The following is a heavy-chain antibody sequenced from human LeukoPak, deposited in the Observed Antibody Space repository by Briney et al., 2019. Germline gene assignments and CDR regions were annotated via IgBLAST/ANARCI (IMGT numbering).Heavy chain of an antibody. V-gene: IGHV1-69*13. D-gene: IGHD3-22*01. CDR3: APTSNFYDSSGPWGYFDL. J-gene: IGHJ2*01. CDR1: GYTFTSYG. Sequence: ASVKVSCKASGYTFTSYGISWVRQAPGQGLEWMGGIIPMVGTANYGQKFAGRVTIIADESTNTAHMELSGLRSEDTAVYYCAPTSNFYDSSGPWGYFDLWGRGTLVTVSS. CDR2: IIPMVGTA.